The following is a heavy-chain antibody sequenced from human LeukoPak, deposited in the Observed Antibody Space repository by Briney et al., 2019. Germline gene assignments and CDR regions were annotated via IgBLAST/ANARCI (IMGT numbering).Heavy chain of an antibody. J-gene: IGHJ6*04. D-gene: IGHD6-13*01. CDR3: AREYRQQLGFTDV. CDR2: IYYSGST. Sequence: MPSETLSLTCTVSGGSISSHYWSWIRQPPGKGLEWIGYIYYSGSTNYNPSLKSRVTISVDTSKNQFSLKLSSVTAADTAVYYCAREYRQQLGFTDVWGKGTTVTVSS. V-gene: IGHV4-59*11. CDR1: GGSISSHY.